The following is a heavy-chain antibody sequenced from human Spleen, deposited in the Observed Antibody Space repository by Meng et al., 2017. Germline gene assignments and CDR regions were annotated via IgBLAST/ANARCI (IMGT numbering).Heavy chain of an antibody. D-gene: IGHD5-18*01. Sequence: ASVKVSCKASGYTFTSYGISWVRQAPGQGLEWMGWISAYNGNTNYAQKLQGRVTMTTDTSTSTAYMELRSLRSDDTAVYYCARELWEDTAMVRAFDIWGQGTMVTVSS. CDR3: ARELWEDTAMVRAFDI. CDR2: ISAYNGNT. V-gene: IGHV1-18*01. CDR1: GYTFTSYG. J-gene: IGHJ3*02.